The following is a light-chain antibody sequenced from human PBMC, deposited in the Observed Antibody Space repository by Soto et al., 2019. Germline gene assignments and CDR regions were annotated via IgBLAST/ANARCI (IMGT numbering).Light chain of an antibody. CDR3: SSHSSRGTLEV. CDR2: DVY. V-gene: IGLV2-14*03. Sequence: QSALTQPASVSGSPGQSITISCAGTSSDVGGSNYVSWYQQHPGKAPKLMIYDVYNRPSGISNRFSGSKSGNTASLTISGLQAEDEADYYCSSHSSRGTLEVFGAGTQLTVL. J-gene: IGLJ7*01. CDR1: SSDVGGSNY.